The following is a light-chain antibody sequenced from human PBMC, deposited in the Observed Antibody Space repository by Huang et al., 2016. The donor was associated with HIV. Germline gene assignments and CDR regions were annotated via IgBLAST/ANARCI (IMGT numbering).Light chain of an antibody. V-gene: IGKV3-11*01. Sequence: EIVLTQSPATLSLSPGERATLSCRASQNVHSFLVWYQHKPGQAPRLLMYDASNRATGIPARFRGSGSGTHFTLTITNLQSEDSAVYYCHQRSAWPLTFGGGTKVEI. CDR3: HQRSAWPLT. J-gene: IGKJ4*01. CDR2: DAS. CDR1: QNVHSF.